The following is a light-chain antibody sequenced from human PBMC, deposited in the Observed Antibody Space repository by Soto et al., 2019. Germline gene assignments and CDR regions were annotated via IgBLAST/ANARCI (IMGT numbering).Light chain of an antibody. V-gene: IGLV2-14*02. CDR3: SSYTSISTYV. CDR1: SSDIGNYNL. J-gene: IGLJ1*01. Sequence: QSVLTQPASVSGSPGQPITISCTGTSSDIGNYNLVSWYQQHPGKAPKVIIYGVTKRPSGVSNRFSGSTSGNTASLTISGLLAEDEADYYCSSYTSISTYVFGTGT. CDR2: GVT.